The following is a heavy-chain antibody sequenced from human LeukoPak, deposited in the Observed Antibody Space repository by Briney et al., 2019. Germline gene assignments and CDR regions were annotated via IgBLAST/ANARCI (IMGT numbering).Heavy chain of an antibody. D-gene: IGHD1-26*01. CDR2: IYYGGST. V-gene: IGHV4-39*01. Sequence: PSETLSLTCTVSGGSISSSSYYWGWIRQTPGKGLEWIGSIYYGGSTFYSPSLKSRVTISVDTSKNQFSLKLSSVTAADTAVYYCASLRERSYYARGFDYWGQGTLVTVSS. CDR1: GGSISSSSYY. CDR3: ASLRERSYYARGFDY. J-gene: IGHJ4*02.